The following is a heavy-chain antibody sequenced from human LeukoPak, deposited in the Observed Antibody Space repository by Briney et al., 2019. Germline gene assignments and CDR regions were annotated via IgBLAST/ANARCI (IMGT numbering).Heavy chain of an antibody. Sequence: ASVKVSCKASVYTFTGYYMHWVRQAPGQGLEWMGWINPNSGGTNYAQKFQGRVTMTRDTSISTAYMELSRLRSDDTAVYYCASSSPLGYCSGGSCWGAFDIWGQGTMVTVSS. CDR2: INPNSGGT. V-gene: IGHV1-2*02. D-gene: IGHD2-15*01. J-gene: IGHJ3*02. CDR1: VYTFTGYY. CDR3: ASSSPLGYCSGGSCWGAFDI.